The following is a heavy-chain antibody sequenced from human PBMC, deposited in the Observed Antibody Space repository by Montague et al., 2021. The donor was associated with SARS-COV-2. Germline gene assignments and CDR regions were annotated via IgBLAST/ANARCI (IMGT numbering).Heavy chain of an antibody. CDR3: ARETMTADAFDI. CDR2: FYSVGST. D-gene: IGHD1-14*01. V-gene: IGHV4-59*02. CDR1: GASVGSSD. J-gene: IGHJ3*02. Sequence: SETLSLTCTVSGASVGSSDWGWIRQSPGKGLEWIGYFYSVGSTDYNTSRKSRATISRDTSKNQFSLKVRSVTAADTAVYYCARETMTADAFDIWGQGTMVTVSS.